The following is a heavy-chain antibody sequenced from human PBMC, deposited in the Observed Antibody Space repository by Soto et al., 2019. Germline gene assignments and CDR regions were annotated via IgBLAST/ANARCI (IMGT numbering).Heavy chain of an antibody. CDR2: IYYSGST. CDR1: GGSISNDNYY. CDR3: ARIASPAPFYDASADFER. Sequence: ASETLSLTCTVSGGSISNDNYYWSWIRQSPGKGLEWIAYIYYSGSTYYNPSLKSRLTISVDPSKNQFSLKLSSVTAADTAVYYCARIASPAPFYDASADFERWGQGTLVTVSS. J-gene: IGHJ5*02. V-gene: IGHV4-30-4*01. D-gene: IGHD3-22*01.